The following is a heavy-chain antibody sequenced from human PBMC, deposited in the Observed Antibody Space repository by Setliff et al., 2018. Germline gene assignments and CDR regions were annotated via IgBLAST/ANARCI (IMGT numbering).Heavy chain of an antibody. Sequence: SETLSLTCTVSGGSISPYFWSWIRQSPGKGLEWIGYIYHNGNTNFNPSLKSRVTMSVDTSKNQFALNLKSVTAADTAVYYCVRDRTAYSYGLDVWGQGTTVTVSS. CDR2: IYHNGNT. J-gene: IGHJ6*02. V-gene: IGHV4-59*01. CDR1: GGSISPYF. CDR3: VRDRTAYSYGLDV. D-gene: IGHD5-18*01.